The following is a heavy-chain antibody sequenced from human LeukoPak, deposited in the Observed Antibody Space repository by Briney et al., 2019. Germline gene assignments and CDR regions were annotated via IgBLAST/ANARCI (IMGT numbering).Heavy chain of an antibody. CDR2: ISGSGGST. V-gene: IGHV3-23*01. CDR3: AKVQDYDILTGYYIAGGKFDY. J-gene: IGHJ4*02. CDR1: GFTFSSYE. Sequence: QPEGSLRLSCEASGFTFSSYEMNWVRQAPGKGLEWVSAISGSGGSTYYADSVKGRFTISRDNSKNTLYLQMNSLRAEDTAVYYRAKVQDYDILTGYYIAGGKFDYWGQGTLVTVSS. D-gene: IGHD3-9*01.